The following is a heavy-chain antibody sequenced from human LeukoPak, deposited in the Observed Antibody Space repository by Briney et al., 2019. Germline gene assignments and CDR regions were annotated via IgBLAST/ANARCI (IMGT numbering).Heavy chain of an antibody. Sequence: GGSLRLSCAASGFTFSDYYMSWIRQAPGKGLEWVSYVSSSGSTIYYADSVKGRFTISRDNAKNSLYLQMNSLRAEDTAVYYCAKDRNYYGSGSYYNPDYWGQGTLVTVSS. CDR1: GFTFSDYY. D-gene: IGHD3-10*01. CDR2: VSSSGSTI. CDR3: AKDRNYYGSGSYYNPDY. J-gene: IGHJ4*02. V-gene: IGHV3-11*01.